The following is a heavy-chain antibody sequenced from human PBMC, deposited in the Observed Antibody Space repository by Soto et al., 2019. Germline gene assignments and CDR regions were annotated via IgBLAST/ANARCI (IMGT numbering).Heavy chain of an antibody. CDR2: IGAYNGNT. Sequence: QVRLLQSGAEVKKPGASVKVSCKASGYTFTNYGITWVRQAPGQGLEWMGWIGAYNGNTHYTERLQGRVTMTTDTSTSKAYMELRGLRSDDSAVYYCACVRQLVGYFYYYMDVWGNGTTVTVSS. CDR1: GYTFTNYG. J-gene: IGHJ6*03. CDR3: ACVRQLVGYFYYYMDV. D-gene: IGHD6-6*01. V-gene: IGHV1-18*01.